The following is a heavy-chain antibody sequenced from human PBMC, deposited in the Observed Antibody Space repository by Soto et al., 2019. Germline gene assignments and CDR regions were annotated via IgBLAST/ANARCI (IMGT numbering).Heavy chain of an antibody. CDR3: AMGVVFVYYDYHMDL. J-gene: IGHJ6*02. D-gene: IGHD1-26*01. CDR1: GGSVSSICDS. Sequence: GGSVSSICDSWSWVRKTPGKGMEWSGYIYYSGRADYNPSLGSGVTISLATSKNQFSLKLSSVTTADTAVYYCAMGVVFVYYDYHMDLWGQGTTVTVSS. CDR2: IYYSGRA. V-gene: IGHV4-61*01.